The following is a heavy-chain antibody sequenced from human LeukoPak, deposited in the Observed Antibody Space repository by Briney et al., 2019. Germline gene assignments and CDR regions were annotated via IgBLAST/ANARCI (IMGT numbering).Heavy chain of an antibody. CDR3: AKDRDVYSAFDS. D-gene: IGHD3-16*01. V-gene: IGHV3-23*01. CDR2: ISGSGFET. Sequence: GGSLRLSCAASGFTFSSYTMSWVRQSPGKGLEWVSAISGSGFETFYADSVKGRFTISRDNSNVTLYLQMNSLGADDTAIYYCAKDRDVYSAFDSWGQGTLVTVSS. J-gene: IGHJ4*02. CDR1: GFTFSSYT.